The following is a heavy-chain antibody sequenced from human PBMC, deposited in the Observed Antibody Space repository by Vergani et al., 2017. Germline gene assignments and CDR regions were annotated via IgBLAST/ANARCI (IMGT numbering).Heavy chain of an antibody. Sequence: QVQLVQSGAEVKKPGSSVKVSCKASGGTFSSYAISWVRQAPGQGLEWMGGIIPIFGTANYAQKFQGRVTITADESTSTAYMELSSLRSEDTAVYYCAKYHCSSTSCHSVEYSSSWLPDVWGQGTTVTVSS. CDR3: AKYHCSSTSCHSVEYSSSWLPDV. D-gene: IGHD2-2*01. CDR1: GGTFSSYA. J-gene: IGHJ6*02. V-gene: IGHV1-69*01. CDR2: IIPIFGTA.